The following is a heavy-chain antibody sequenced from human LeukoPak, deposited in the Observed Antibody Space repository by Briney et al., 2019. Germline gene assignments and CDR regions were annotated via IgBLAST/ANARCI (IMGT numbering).Heavy chain of an antibody. CDR3: AKDQVAVAGQIDY. CDR1: GFTFSSYA. V-gene: IGHV3-23*01. J-gene: IGHJ4*02. Sequence: GGSLRLSCAASGFTFSSYATSWVRQAPGKGLEWVSAISGSGGSTYYADSVKGRFTISRDNSKNTLYLQMNSLRAEDTAVCYCAKDQVAVAGQIDYWGQGTLVTVSS. CDR2: ISGSGGST. D-gene: IGHD6-19*01.